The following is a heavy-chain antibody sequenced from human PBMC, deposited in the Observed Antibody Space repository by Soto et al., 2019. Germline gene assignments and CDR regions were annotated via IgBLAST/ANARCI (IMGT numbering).Heavy chain of an antibody. V-gene: IGHV3-74*01. Sequence: EVQLVESGGGLVQPGESLTLSCAASGFTFSSYWMHWVRQAPGKGLVWVSRIKSDGSGTYYADSVKGRLTISRDNAKNTRYLQTNILRVADTAVYFYARWDGDRYDGNGYLGRHWGQGTLVTVSS. CDR1: GFTFSSYW. D-gene: IGHD3-22*01. CDR2: IKSDGSGT. J-gene: IGHJ4*02. CDR3: ARWDGDRYDGNGYLGRH.